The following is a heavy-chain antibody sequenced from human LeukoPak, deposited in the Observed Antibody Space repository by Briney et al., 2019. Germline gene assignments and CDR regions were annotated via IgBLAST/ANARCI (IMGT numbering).Heavy chain of an antibody. D-gene: IGHD1-1*01. V-gene: IGHV4-59*01. CDR3: ARNWNILGDITWFDP. J-gene: IGHJ5*02. CDR2: IYYGGST. Sequence: SETLSLTCTVSGGSLRSYNYNWIRQPPGKGLEWIGNIYYGGSTNYKPSLKSRVTISIDKSKSQFSLKLSSVTAADTAMYYCARNWNILGDITWFDPWGQGTLVTVSS. CDR1: GGSLRSYN.